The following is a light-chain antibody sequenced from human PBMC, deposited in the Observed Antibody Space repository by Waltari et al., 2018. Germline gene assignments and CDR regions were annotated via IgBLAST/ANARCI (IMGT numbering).Light chain of an antibody. CDR1: QRVSRT. V-gene: IGKV3-20*01. J-gene: IGKJ1*01. CDR2: DAS. Sequence: EIVLTQSPGTLSLSPGESATLSCRASQRVSRTLAWYQQKPGQAPRLLIYDASSRAPGIPDRFSGSGSGTDFSLTISRLEPEDFAVYYCQKYGTLPATFGQGTKVEIK. CDR3: QKYGTLPAT.